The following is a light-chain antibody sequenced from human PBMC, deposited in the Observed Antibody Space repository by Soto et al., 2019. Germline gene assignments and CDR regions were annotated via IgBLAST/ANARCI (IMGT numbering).Light chain of an antibody. Sequence: QSVLTQPPSASGSLGQSVTIPCTGTSSDVGDYNYVSWYQHHPGKVPKLMIYEVSKRPSGVPDRFSGSKSGNTASLTVSGLQAEDEADYYCSSFAGSPVVFGGGTKLTVL. V-gene: IGLV2-8*01. CDR3: SSFAGSPVV. CDR1: SSDVGDYNY. J-gene: IGLJ2*01. CDR2: EVS.